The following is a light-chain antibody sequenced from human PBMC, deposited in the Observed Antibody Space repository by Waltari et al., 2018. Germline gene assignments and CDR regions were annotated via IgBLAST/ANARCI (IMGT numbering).Light chain of an antibody. V-gene: IGLV1-51*02. Sequence: QSVLTQPPSVSAAPGQTVTVPCSGSNSNIGNNYVSWYQQLPGTAPKLIIYANDERPSGTPDRFSASKSATSATLAITGLQTGDEADYYCGTWDSSLSAVVFGGGTKLTVL. CDR3: GTWDSSLSAVV. CDR1: NSNIGNNY. J-gene: IGLJ3*02. CDR2: AND.